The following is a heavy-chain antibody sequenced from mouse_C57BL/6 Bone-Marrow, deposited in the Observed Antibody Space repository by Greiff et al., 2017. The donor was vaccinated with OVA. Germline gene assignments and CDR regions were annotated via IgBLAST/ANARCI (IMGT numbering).Heavy chain of an antibody. CDR1: GYTFTSYW. CDR3: ARWITTVVAQGDY. V-gene: IGHV1-81*01. CDR2: IYPRSGNT. Sequence: QVQLQQPGAELVRPGSSVKLSCKASGYTFTSYWMHWVKQRTGQGLEWIGEIYPRSGNTYYNEKFKGKATLTADKSSSTAYMELRSLTSEDSAVYFCARWITTVVAQGDYWGQGTSVTVSS. J-gene: IGHJ4*01. D-gene: IGHD1-1*01.